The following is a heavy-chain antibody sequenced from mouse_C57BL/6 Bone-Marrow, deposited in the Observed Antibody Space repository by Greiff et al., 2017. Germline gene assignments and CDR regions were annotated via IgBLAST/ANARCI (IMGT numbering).Heavy chain of an antibody. CDR3: ARNGSSAWYYAMDY. V-gene: IGHV2-2*01. CDR1: GFSLTSYG. J-gene: IGHJ4*01. D-gene: IGHD1-1*01. CDR2: IWSGGST. Sequence: VHLVESGPGLVQPSQSLSITCTVSGFSLTSYGVHWVRQSPGKGLEWLGVIWSGGSTDYNAAFISRLSISKDNSKSQVFFKMNSLQADDTAIYYCARNGSSAWYYAMDYWGQGTSVTVSS.